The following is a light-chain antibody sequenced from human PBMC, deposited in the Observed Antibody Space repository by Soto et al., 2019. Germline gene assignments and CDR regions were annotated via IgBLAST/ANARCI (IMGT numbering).Light chain of an antibody. V-gene: IGKV1-39*01. CDR3: QQSYSTPPWT. CDR2: AAS. CDR1: QSIVTY. Sequence: IQMTQSPCTLFASVGNRVTITCRASQSIVTYLNWYLQKPGKAPKLLIYAASNLQSGVPSRFSGSGSGTDFTLTISSLQPEDFATYFCQQSYSTPPWTFGQGTKVDIK. J-gene: IGKJ1*01.